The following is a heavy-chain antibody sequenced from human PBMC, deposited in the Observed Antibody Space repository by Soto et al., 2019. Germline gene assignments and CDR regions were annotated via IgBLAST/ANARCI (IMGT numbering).Heavy chain of an antibody. J-gene: IGHJ4*02. CDR1: GFPFSSYS. CDR2: ISTSSTYI. V-gene: IGHV3-21*01. Sequence: GGSLRLSCEASGFPFSSYSMNWVRQAPGKGLEWVSSISTSSTYIYFADSVKGRFTISRDNAKNSLYLQVNTLRAEDTAVYYCARGESIGTPVFDYWGQGTLVTVSS. D-gene: IGHD1-1*01. CDR3: ARGESIGTPVFDY.